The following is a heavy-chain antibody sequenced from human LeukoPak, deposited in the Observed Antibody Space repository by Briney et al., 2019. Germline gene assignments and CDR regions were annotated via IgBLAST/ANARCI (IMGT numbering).Heavy chain of an antibody. CDR1: GYSFTNYW. V-gene: IGHV5-51*01. Sequence: GESLKISCKGSGYSFTNYWVAWVRQMSGKGLEWMGIIYPGDSDTRYSPSFQGQVTISADKSISTAYLQWSSLKASDTAMYYCARPKYYYDTTGTLDAFDIWGQGTMVTVSS. CDR2: IYPGDSDT. D-gene: IGHD3-22*01. CDR3: ARPKYYYDTTGTLDAFDI. J-gene: IGHJ3*02.